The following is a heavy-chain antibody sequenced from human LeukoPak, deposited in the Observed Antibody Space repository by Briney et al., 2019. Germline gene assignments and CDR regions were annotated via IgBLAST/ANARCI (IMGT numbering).Heavy chain of an antibody. J-gene: IGHJ3*02. CDR2: IKQDGSEK. V-gene: IGHV3-7*02. Sequence: GGSVTLLCGACGLLFNTYRKVGARQAPGKRLEWGANIKQDGSEKYYVDSVKGLFSISRDNAKSSLYLQMNSLRAEDTAVYYCARGVGASNDAFDIWGQGTMVTVSS. CDR1: GLLFNTYR. D-gene: IGHD1-26*01. CDR3: ARGVGASNDAFDI.